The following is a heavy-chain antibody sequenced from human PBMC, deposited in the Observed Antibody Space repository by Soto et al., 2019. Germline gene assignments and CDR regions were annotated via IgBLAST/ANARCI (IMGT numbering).Heavy chain of an antibody. CDR3: TTDSHSSIIIVRFDY. Sequence: EVQLVESGGGLVKPGGSLRLSCAASGFTFSNAWINWVRQAPGKGLEWVGRIKSKTDGGTTDYAAPVKGRFAISRDDSNNRVYLQINSLKIEDTAVYYCTTDSHSSIIIVRFDYWGHGTLVTVSS. CDR1: GFTFSNAW. D-gene: IGHD2-2*01. J-gene: IGHJ4*01. CDR2: IKSKTDGGTT. V-gene: IGHV3-15*07.